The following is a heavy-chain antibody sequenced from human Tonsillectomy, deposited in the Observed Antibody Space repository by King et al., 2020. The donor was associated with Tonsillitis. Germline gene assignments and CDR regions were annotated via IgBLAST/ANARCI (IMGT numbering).Heavy chain of an antibody. CDR1: GFIFTTSW. J-gene: IGHJ4*02. CDR2: IYPGDSDT. Sequence: QLVQSGAEVKKPGETLRISCTGSGFIFTTSWIAWVRHMPGKGRDWMGIIYPGDSDTRYSPSFQGRITISADKSITTAYLQWSSLKASDTAMYYCVRQGASRGVIDSWGQGTLVTVSS. CDR3: VRQGASRGVIDS. D-gene: IGHD2-2*01. V-gene: IGHV5-51*01.